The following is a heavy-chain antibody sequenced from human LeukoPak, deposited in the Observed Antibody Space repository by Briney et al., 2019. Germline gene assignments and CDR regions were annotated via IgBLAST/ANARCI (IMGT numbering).Heavy chain of an antibody. Sequence: GGSLRLSCAASGFTFSSYSMNWVRQAPGKGLEWVSSISSSSSYIYYADSLKGRFTISRDNAKNSLYLQMNSLRAEDTAVYYCARVGPNMYYVDSSVYYNYYYMDVWGKGTTVTVSS. D-gene: IGHD3-22*01. J-gene: IGHJ6*03. CDR2: ISSSSSYI. V-gene: IGHV3-21*01. CDR3: ARVGPNMYYVDSSVYYNYYYMDV. CDR1: GFTFSSYS.